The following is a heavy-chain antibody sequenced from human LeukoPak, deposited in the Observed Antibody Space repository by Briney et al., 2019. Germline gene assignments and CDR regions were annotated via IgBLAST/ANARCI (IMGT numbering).Heavy chain of an antibody. Sequence: GGSLRLTCAASGFTFSSYWMSWVRQAPGKGLEWVANIKQDGSEKYYVDSVKGRFTISRDNAKNSLYLQMNSLRAEDTAVYYCAREDPLRSIDYWGQGTLVTVSS. CDR1: GFTFSSYW. J-gene: IGHJ4*02. D-gene: IGHD5-12*01. CDR2: IKQDGSEK. V-gene: IGHV3-7*01. CDR3: AREDPLRSIDY.